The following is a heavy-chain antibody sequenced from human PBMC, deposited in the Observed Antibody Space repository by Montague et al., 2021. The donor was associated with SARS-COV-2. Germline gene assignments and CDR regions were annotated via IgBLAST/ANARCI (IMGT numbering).Heavy chain of an antibody. V-gene: IGHV4-59*01. Sequence: SETLSLTCTVSGGSISSYYWSWIRQPPGKGLEWIGYIYHSGNTKYNPSLKSRVSISADTSKNQFSLRLSSVTAADTAVYYCAREYRIELWQTNWYFGLWGRGTLVTVS. CDR1: GGSISSYY. CDR3: AREYRIELWQTNWYFGL. J-gene: IGHJ2*01. CDR2: IYHSGNT. D-gene: IGHD5-18*01.